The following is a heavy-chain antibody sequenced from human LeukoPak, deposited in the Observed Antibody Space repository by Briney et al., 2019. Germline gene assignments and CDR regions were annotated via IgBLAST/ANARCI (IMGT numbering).Heavy chain of an antibody. V-gene: IGHV4-59*01. D-gene: IGHD2-15*01. CDR2: IYYSGSA. CDR3: ARLYSSTWYSYLDY. Sequence: PSETLSLSCSFSGGSISNFYWTWIRQVPGKELEWIGYIYYSGSANYNPSLKSRVSISIDTSRRQFSLKLSSVTAADTAVYYCARLYSSTWYSYLDYWGQGTLVTVSS. J-gene: IGHJ4*02. CDR1: GGSISNFY.